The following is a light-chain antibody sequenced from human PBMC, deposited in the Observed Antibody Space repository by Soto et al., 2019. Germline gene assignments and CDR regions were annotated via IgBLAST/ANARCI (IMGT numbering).Light chain of an antibody. CDR3: KQYDTYWK. V-gene: IGKV1-5*01. J-gene: IGKJ1*01. Sequence: DIQMTKSLSTLSASVVYIVNITCRASQSIATYLTWYQQKPGKAPTLLIYDASNLESGVPSRFSGSASGTEFTLTISSLQPDDFATYYCKQYDTYWKFGQGTKVDIK. CDR2: DAS. CDR1: QSIATY.